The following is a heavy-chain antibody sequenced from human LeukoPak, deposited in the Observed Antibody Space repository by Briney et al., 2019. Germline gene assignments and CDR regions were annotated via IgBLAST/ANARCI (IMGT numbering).Heavy chain of an antibody. D-gene: IGHD3-10*01. J-gene: IGHJ4*02. CDR1: GYSFTTYW. Sequence: GESLKISREAFGYSFTTYWIGWVRQMPGKGLEWVGTIYPDDSTTKYGPSFQGQVAISVDTSITTAYLRWNSLKASDTAIYYCARQGDPPREDFDFWGQGTLVTVSS. CDR3: ARQGDPPREDFDF. CDR2: IYPDDSTT. V-gene: IGHV5-51*01.